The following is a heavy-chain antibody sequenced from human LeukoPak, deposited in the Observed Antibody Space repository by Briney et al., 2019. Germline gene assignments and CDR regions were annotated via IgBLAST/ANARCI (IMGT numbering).Heavy chain of an antibody. D-gene: IGHD1-26*01. CDR2: TRNKANSYTT. V-gene: IGHV3-72*01. CDR3: ARGIVGARYAYYYMDV. CDR1: GDSISYFY. Sequence: LSLTCSVSGDSISYFYWSWIRQAAGKGLEWIGRTRNKANSYTTEYAASVKGRFTISRDDSKNSLYLQMNSLKTEDTAVYYCARGIVGARYAYYYMDVWGKGTTVTVSS. J-gene: IGHJ6*03.